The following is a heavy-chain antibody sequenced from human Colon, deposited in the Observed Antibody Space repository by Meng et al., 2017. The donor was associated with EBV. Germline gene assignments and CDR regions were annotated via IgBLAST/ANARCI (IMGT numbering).Heavy chain of an antibody. CDR3: ARRRGGSGRDC. V-gene: IGHV4-39*01. CDR2: IYHSGGT. J-gene: IGHJ4*02. D-gene: IGHD3-10*01. CDR1: GGVLSSSYYY. Sequence: QLQDAGPGLGKPSETLYICCTVSGGVLSSSYYYWGCVRQPPGKGLQWIGTIYHSGGTPYNPSLQSGVTMFVDTSKNQFSLMLTSVTATDTAVYYCARRRGGSGRDCWGQGTLVTVSS.